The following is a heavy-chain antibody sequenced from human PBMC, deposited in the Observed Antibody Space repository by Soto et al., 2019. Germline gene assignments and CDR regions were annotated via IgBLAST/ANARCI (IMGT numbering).Heavy chain of an antibody. CDR1: GYTFTSNA. CDR2: INAGNGNT. J-gene: IGHJ3*02. D-gene: IGHD3-10*01. Sequence: GASVKVSCKDSGYTFTSNAMHWVRQAPGQRLEWMGWINAGNGNTKYSQKFQGRVTITRDTSASTAYMELSSLRSEDTAVYYCARDRNTMVRGVIKKYAFDIWGQGTMVTVSS. CDR3: ARDRNTMVRGVIKKYAFDI. V-gene: IGHV1-3*01.